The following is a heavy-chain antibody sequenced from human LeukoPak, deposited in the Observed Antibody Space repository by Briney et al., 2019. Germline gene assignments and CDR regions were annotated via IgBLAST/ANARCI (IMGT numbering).Heavy chain of an antibody. CDR2: INPNSGGT. D-gene: IGHD2-8*01. V-gene: IGHV1-2*02. CDR1: GYSLTGYY. CDR3: SKGVGAFEI. Sequence: ASVKVSCKASGYSLTGYYMHWVGQAPGQGLEWMGWINPNSGGTNYAQKFQGRVTMTRDTSISTAYMELSSLRSDETAVYYCSKGVGAFEIWGQGTMVTVSS. J-gene: IGHJ3*02.